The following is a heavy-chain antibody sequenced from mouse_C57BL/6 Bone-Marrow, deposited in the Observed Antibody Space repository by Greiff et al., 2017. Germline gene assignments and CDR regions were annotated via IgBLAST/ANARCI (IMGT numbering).Heavy chain of an antibody. CDR2: IYPRSGNT. V-gene: IGHV1-81*01. Sequence: VMLVESGAELARPGASVKLSCKASGYTFTSYGISWVKQRTGQGLEWIGEIYPRSGNTYYNEKFKGKATLTADKSSSTAYMELRSLTSEDSAVYFCARAPHYYGSVMDYWGQGTSVTVSS. CDR3: ARAPHYYGSVMDY. D-gene: IGHD1-1*01. CDR1: GYTFTSYG. J-gene: IGHJ4*01.